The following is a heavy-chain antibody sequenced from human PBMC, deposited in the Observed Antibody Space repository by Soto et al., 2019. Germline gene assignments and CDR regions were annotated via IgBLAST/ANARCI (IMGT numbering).Heavy chain of an antibody. J-gene: IGHJ4*02. CDR3: ARDRSVSNGYDGCSFDY. D-gene: IGHD2-15*01. Sequence: HLVQSGAEVKPPGASVKVSCKSSGYTFTSYGITWVRQAPGQGLEWVGWISAHNGNTNYAQKVQDRLSMTTDTVTSTAAMERRTLTPDDAAMDYCARDRSVSNGYDGCSFDYWGQGSLVTVSS. CDR2: ISAHNGNT. V-gene: IGHV1-18*04. CDR1: GYTFTSYG.